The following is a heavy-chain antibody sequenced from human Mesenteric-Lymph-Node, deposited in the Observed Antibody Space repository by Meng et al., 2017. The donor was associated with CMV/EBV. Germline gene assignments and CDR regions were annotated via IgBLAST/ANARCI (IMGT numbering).Heavy chain of an antibody. D-gene: IGHD3/OR15-3a*01. CDR2: MNAQTGNT. CDR1: FITYD. V-gene: IGHV1-8*01. CDR3: TRGRGWTTTSSHSSYYFDY. Sequence: FITYDINWVRQACGQGPEWMGWMNAQTGNTGYAQKFQGRVIMTRDTSINTAFMELSSLRSEDTAVYYCTRGRGWTTTSSHSSYYFDYWGQGALVTVSS. J-gene: IGHJ4*02.